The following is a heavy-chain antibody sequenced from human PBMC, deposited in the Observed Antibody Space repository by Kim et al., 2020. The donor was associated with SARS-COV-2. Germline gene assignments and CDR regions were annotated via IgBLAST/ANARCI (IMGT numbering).Heavy chain of an antibody. Sequence: DSVQGQFTIARDNSKNTLYMQMTSLRAEDTAVYYCARDRGSGWYGYFDYWGQGTLVTVSS. J-gene: IGHJ4*02. V-gene: IGHV3-30*07. D-gene: IGHD6-19*01. CDR3: ARDRGSGWYGYFDY.